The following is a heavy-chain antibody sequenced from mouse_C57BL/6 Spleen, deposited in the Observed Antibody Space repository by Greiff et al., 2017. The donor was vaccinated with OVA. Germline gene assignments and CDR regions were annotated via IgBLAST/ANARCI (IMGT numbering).Heavy chain of an antibody. CDR3: KGGEITTVVAPYAMDY. D-gene: IGHD1-1*01. Sequence: EVQLQQSGAELVRPGASVKLSCTASGFNIKDYYMHWVKQRPEQGLEWIGRIDPEDGDTEYAPKFQGKATMTADTSSNTAYLQLSSLTSEDTAVYYCKGGEITTVVAPYAMDYWGQGTSVTVSS. CDR2: IDPEDGDT. V-gene: IGHV14-1*01. J-gene: IGHJ4*01. CDR1: GFNIKDYY.